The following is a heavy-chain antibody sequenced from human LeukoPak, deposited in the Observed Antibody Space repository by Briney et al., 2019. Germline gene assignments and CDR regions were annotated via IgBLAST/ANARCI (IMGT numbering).Heavy chain of an antibody. CDR3: ARAVGATNSLIDY. D-gene: IGHD1-26*01. V-gene: IGHV1-69*13. J-gene: IGHJ4*02. CDR1: GGTFSSYA. Sequence: GASVKVSCKASGGTFSSYAISWVRQAPGQGLEWMGGIIPIFGTANYAQKFQGRVTITADESTSTAYVELSSLRSEDTAVYYCARAVGATNSLIDYWGQGTLATVSS. CDR2: IIPIFGTA.